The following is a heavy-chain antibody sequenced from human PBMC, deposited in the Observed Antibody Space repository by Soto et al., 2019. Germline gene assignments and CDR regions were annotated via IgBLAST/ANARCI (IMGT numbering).Heavy chain of an antibody. V-gene: IGHV3-48*03. J-gene: IGHJ4*02. CDR1: GFAFSSYG. CDR3: ARDLGPDYSRGY. D-gene: IGHD4-4*01. CDR2: ISDSGSSI. Sequence: EVRLVESGGGLVSPGGSLRLSCAASGFAFSSYGLNWVRQAPGRGLEWISYISDSGSSIYYVDTVKGRFTASRDNAKNSVYLQMNSLRAEDTAFYYCARDLGPDYSRGYWGQGTLVTVSS.